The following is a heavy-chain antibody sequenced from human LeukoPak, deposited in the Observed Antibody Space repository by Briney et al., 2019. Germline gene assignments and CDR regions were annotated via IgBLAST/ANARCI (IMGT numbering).Heavy chain of an antibody. Sequence: SVKVSCKASGGTFSSYAISWVRQAPGQGLEWMGGIIPIFGTANYAQKLQGRVTMTTDTSTSTAYMELRSLRSGDTAVYYCAKTGGDILTGYYPLSSDYWGQGTLVTVSS. CDR1: GGTFSSYA. D-gene: IGHD3-9*01. J-gene: IGHJ4*02. CDR3: AKTGGDILTGYYPLSSDY. CDR2: IIPIFGTA. V-gene: IGHV1-69*05.